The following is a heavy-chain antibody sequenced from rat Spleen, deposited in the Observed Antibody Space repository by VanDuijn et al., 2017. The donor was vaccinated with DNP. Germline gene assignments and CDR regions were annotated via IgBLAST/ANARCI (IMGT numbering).Heavy chain of an antibody. CDR1: GFTFSNYD. J-gene: IGHJ2*01. D-gene: IGHD1-1*01. CDR3: ARPLITTHYFDY. Sequence: EVQLVESGGGLVQPGRSLKLSCAASGFTFSNYDMAWVRQAPTKGLEWVASISPSGGSTYYRDSVKGRFTVSRDNAKSSLYLQMDSLRSEDTATYYCARPLITTHYFDYWGQGVMVTVSS. CDR2: ISPSGGST. V-gene: IGHV5-25*01.